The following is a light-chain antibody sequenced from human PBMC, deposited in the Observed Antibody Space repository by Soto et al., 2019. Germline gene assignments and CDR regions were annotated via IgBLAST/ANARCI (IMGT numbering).Light chain of an antibody. CDR1: QDIGSY. J-gene: IGKJ4*01. CDR2: AAS. CDR3: LQHNGYPLT. V-gene: IGKV1-9*01. Sequence: DIQLTQSPSFLSASVVDRVTVTGLSSQDIGSYLAWYQQKPGKAPKVLIYAASSLQSGVPSRFSGSGSGTEFTLTISSLQPEDFATYYCLQHNGYPLTFGGGTKVDI.